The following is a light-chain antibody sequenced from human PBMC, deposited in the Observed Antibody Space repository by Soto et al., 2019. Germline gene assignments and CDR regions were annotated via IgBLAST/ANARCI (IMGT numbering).Light chain of an antibody. CDR3: SSYTSGSTYVV. J-gene: IGLJ2*01. CDR1: SSDIGGYRY. V-gene: IGLV2-14*01. CDR2: ELI. Sequence: QSALTHPASVSGSTGQSITISCTGSSSDIGGYRYVSWYQQYPGKAPKLISYELIKRPSGVSNRFSGSNSANTASLTISGLQADDEADYYCSSYTSGSTYVVFGGGTKVTVL.